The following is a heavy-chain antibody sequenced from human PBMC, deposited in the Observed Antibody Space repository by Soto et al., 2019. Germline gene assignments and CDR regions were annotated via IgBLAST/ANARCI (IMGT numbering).Heavy chain of an antibody. CDR2: ISGYNGNT. D-gene: IGHD6-13*01. CDR3: ARGGSSWSAEYYQH. V-gene: IGHV1-18*01. CDR1: GYTFSNYG. J-gene: IGHJ1*01. Sequence: ASVKVSFKASGYTFSNYGISWVRQAPGQGPEWMGWISGYNGNTNYAQTLQGRVTMTTDTSTITAYMELRSLRSDDTAIYYCARGGSSWSAEYYQHWGQGTLVTVSS.